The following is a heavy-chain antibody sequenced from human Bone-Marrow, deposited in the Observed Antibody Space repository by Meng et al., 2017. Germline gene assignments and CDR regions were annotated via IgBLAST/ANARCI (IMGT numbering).Heavy chain of an antibody. Sequence: ASVKVSCKASGYTFTSYAMHWVRQAPGQRLEWMGWINAGNGNTKYSQKFQGRVTITRDTSASTAYMELSSLRSEDTAVYYCARGSGEQWLVNDAFDIWGQGKMVTVSS. J-gene: IGHJ3*02. V-gene: IGHV1-3*01. D-gene: IGHD6-19*01. CDR2: INAGNGNT. CDR3: ARGSGEQWLVNDAFDI. CDR1: GYTFTSYA.